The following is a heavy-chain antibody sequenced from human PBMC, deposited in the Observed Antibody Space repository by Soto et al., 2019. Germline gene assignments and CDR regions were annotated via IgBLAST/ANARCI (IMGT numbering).Heavy chain of an antibody. CDR2: IIPISGTA. V-gene: IGHV1-69*12. J-gene: IGHJ5*02. CDR1: GGTFSSYA. CDR3: AREVVVAATGWFDP. D-gene: IGHD2-15*01. Sequence: QVQLVQSGAEVKKPGSSVKVSCKASGGTFSSYAISWVRQAPGQGLEWMGGIIPISGTANYAQKFQGRVAIXAXEXXSTAYMELSSLGSEDTAVYYCAREVVVAATGWFDPWGQGTLVTVSS.